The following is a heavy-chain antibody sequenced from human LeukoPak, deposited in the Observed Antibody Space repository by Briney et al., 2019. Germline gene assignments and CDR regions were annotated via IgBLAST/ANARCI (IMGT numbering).Heavy chain of an antibody. V-gene: IGHV4-59*01. D-gene: IGHD5-12*01. J-gene: IGHJ4*02. CDR2: IYYSGST. CDR1: GGSISSYY. Sequence: PSETLSLTFTVSGGSISSYYWSWIRQPPGKGLEWIGYIYYSGSTNYNPSLKSRVTISVDTSKNQFSLKLSSVTAADTAVYYCAREGNQWLRFFDYWGQGTLVTVSS. CDR3: AREGNQWLRFFDY.